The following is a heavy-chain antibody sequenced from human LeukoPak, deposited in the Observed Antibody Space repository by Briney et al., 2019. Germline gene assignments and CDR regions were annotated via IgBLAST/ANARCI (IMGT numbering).Heavy chain of an antibody. D-gene: IGHD6-13*01. Sequence: GGSLRLSCAASGFTFSSYEMNWVRQAPGKGLEWVSYISSSGSTIYYADSVKGRFTISRDNAKNSLYLQMNSLRAEDTAVYYCARDPARGYSSSRYPDNWFDPWGQGTLVTVSS. CDR2: ISSSGSTI. CDR1: GFTFSSYE. CDR3: ARDPARGYSSSRYPDNWFDP. J-gene: IGHJ5*02. V-gene: IGHV3-48*03.